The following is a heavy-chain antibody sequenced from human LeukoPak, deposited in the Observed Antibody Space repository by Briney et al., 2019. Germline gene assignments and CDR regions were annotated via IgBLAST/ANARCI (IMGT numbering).Heavy chain of an antibody. CDR3: ARGRGYCSSTSCYTDY. J-gene: IGHJ4*02. Sequence: TSETLSLTCAVYGGSFSGYYWSWIRQPPGKGLEWIGEINHSGSTNYNPSLKSRATISVDTSKNQFSLKLSSVTAADTAVCYCARGRGYCSSTSCYTDYWGQGTLVTVSS. D-gene: IGHD2-2*01. CDR2: INHSGST. CDR1: GGSFSGYY. V-gene: IGHV4-34*01.